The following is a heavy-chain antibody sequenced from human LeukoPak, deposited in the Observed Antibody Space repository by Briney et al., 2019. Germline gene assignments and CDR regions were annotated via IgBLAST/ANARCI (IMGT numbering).Heavy chain of an antibody. J-gene: IGHJ4*02. V-gene: IGHV4-39*07. CDR3: ASYSGYARDY. D-gene: IGHD5-12*01. CDR2: IYYSGST. CDR1: GGSISSSSYY. Sequence: SETLSLTCTVSGGSISSSSYYWGWIRQPPGKGLEWIGSIYYSGSTYYNPSLKSRVTISVDTSKNQFSLKLSSVTAADTAVYYCASYSGYARDYWGQGTLVTVSS.